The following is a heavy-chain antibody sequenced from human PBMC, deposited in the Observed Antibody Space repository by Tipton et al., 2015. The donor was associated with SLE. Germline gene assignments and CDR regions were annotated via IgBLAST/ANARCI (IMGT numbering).Heavy chain of an antibody. Sequence: LRLSCAVSGGSFSGYYWTWIRQPPGKGLEWIGEINHSGSTNYSPSLKSRVTISIDTSKNQFSLKLTSVAAADTAVYYCARGHPHIVVVIGGGWFDPWGQGTLVTVSS. J-gene: IGHJ5*02. D-gene: IGHD2-21*01. V-gene: IGHV4-34*01. CDR1: GGSFSGYY. CDR3: ARGHPHIVVVIGGGWFDP. CDR2: INHSGST.